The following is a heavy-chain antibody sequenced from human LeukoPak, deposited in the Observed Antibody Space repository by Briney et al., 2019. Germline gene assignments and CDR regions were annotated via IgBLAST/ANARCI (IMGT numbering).Heavy chain of an antibody. J-gene: IGHJ4*02. CDR2: ISSGGSTI. D-gene: IGHD3-9*01. Sequence: GGSLRLSCAASGFTFSDYYMSWIRQAPGKGLEWVSYISSGGSTIYYADSVKGRFTISRDNAKNSLYLQMNSLRAEDTAVYYCARGRKLLRYPNADFDYWGQGTLVTVSS. CDR1: GFTFSDYY. CDR3: ARGRKLLRYPNADFDY. V-gene: IGHV3-11*01.